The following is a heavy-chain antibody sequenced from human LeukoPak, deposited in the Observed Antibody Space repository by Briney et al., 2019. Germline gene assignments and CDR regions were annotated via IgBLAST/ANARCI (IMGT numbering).Heavy chain of an antibody. J-gene: IGHJ4*02. Sequence: ASVKVSCKASGYTFTSYGISWVRQAPGQGLEWMGWISAYNGNTNYAQKLQGRVTMTTDTSTSTAYMELRSLRSDDTAVYYCAGDLRGSYYAMSDYWGQGTLVTVSS. CDR1: GYTFTSYG. CDR2: ISAYNGNT. V-gene: IGHV1-18*01. D-gene: IGHD1-26*01. CDR3: AGDLRGSYYAMSDY.